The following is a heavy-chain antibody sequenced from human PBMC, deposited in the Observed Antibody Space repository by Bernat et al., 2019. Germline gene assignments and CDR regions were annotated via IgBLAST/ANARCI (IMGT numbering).Heavy chain of an antibody. CDR2: ISYDGSNK. D-gene: IGHD1-26*01. J-gene: IGHJ4*02. CDR3: ARDDGLNGWALTPDY. V-gene: IGHV3-30*01. CDR1: GFTFSSYA. Sequence: QVQLVESGGGVVQPGRSLRLSCAASGFTFSSYAMHWVRQAPGKGLEWVAVISYDGSNKYYADSVKGRFTISSDNSKNTLYLQMNSLRAEDTAVYYCARDDGLNGWALTPDYWGQGTLVTVSS.